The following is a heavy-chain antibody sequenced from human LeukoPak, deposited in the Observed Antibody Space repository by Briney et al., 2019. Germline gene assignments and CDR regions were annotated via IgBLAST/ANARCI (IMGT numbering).Heavy chain of an antibody. V-gene: IGHV1-69*13. CDR1: GGTFSSYA. J-gene: IGHJ6*02. D-gene: IGHD3-3*01. CDR2: IIPIFGTA. Sequence: SVKVSCKASGGTFSSYAISWVRQATGQGLEWMGGIIPIFGTANYAQKFQGRVTITADESTSTAYMELSSLRSEDTAVYYCAREWPSGVVISSDYYYGMDVWGQGTTVTVSS. CDR3: AREWPSGVVISSDYYYGMDV.